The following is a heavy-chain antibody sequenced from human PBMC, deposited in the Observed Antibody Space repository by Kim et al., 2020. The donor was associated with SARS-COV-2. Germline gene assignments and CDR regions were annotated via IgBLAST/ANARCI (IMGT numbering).Heavy chain of an antibody. Sequence: SVKVSCKASGGTFSSYAISWVRQAPGQGLEWMGGIIPIFGTANYAQKFQGRVTITADESTSTAYMELSSLRSEDTAVYYCARCKLSPRSVFFDYYYGMDVWGQGTTVTVSS. CDR3: ARCKLSPRSVFFDYYYGMDV. CDR2: IIPIFGTA. V-gene: IGHV1-69*13. CDR1: GGTFSSYA. J-gene: IGHJ6*02. D-gene: IGHD3-16*02.